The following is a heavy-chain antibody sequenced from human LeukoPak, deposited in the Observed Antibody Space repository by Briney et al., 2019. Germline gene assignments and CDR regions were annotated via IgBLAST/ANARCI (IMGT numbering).Heavy chain of an antibody. CDR3: ARDQMGGSYYGYFQH. CDR2: ISAYNGNT. J-gene: IGHJ1*01. D-gene: IGHD1-26*01. Sequence: ASVKVSCKASGYTFTTYGISWVRQAPGQGLEWMGWISAYNGNTKYAQELQGRVTMTTDTSTSTAYMELKSLRSDDTAVYYCARDQMGGSYYGYFQHWGQGTLVTVSS. CDR1: GYTFTTYG. V-gene: IGHV1-18*01.